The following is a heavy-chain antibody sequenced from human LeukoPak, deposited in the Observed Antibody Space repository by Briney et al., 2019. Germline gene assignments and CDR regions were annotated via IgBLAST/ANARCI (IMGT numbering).Heavy chain of an antibody. CDR1: GYTFTGYY. D-gene: IGHD2-2*01. V-gene: IGHV1-2*02. Sequence: GASVKVSCKASGYTFTGYYMHWVRQAPGQGLEWMGWINPNSGGTNYAQKFQGRVTMTRDTSISTAYMELSSLRSEDTAVYYCARALYCSSTSCHEVYYFDYWGQGTLVTVSS. CDR2: INPNSGGT. J-gene: IGHJ4*02. CDR3: ARALYCSSTSCHEVYYFDY.